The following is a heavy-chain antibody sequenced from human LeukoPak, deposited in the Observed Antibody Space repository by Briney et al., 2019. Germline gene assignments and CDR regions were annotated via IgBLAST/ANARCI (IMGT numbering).Heavy chain of an antibody. CDR1: GGTFSSYA. V-gene: IGHV1-69*13. Sequence: ASVKVSCKASGGTFSSYAISWVRQAPGQGLEWMGGIIPIFGTANCAQKFQGRVTITADESTSTAYMELSSLRSEDTAVYYCARGRYCSSTSYYVPSPHFDYWGQGTLVTVSS. CDR3: ARGRYCSSTSYYVPSPHFDY. J-gene: IGHJ4*02. CDR2: IIPIFGTA. D-gene: IGHD2-2*01.